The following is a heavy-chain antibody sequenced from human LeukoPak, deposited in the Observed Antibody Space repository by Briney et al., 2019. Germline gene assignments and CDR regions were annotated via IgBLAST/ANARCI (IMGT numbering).Heavy chain of an antibody. CDR2: IIPIFGIA. CDR3: ARDLSGGYYGMDV. J-gene: IGHJ6*02. Sequence: GASVKVSCKASGGTFSSYAISWVRQAPGQGLEWMGRIIPIFGIANYAQKFQGRVTITADKSTSTAYMELSSLRSEDTAVYYCARDLSGGYYGMDVWGQGTTVTVSS. D-gene: IGHD3-10*01. CDR1: GGTFSSYA. V-gene: IGHV1-69*04.